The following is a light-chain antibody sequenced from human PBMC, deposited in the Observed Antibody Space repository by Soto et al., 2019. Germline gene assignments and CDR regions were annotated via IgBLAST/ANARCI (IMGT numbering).Light chain of an antibody. CDR1: SSNIGAGYD. J-gene: IGLJ3*02. CDR2: GNI. Sequence: QSVLTQPPSVSGAPGQRVAISCTGSSSNIGAGYDVHWYQQLPGTAPKLLIYGNINRPSGVPDRFSGSKSGTSASLAITGLQAEDEADYYCQSYDSGLGVFGGGTKLTVL. CDR3: QSYDSGLGV. V-gene: IGLV1-40*01.